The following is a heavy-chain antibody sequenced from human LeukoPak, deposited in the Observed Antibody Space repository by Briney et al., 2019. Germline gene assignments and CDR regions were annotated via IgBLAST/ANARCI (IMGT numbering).Heavy chain of an antibody. J-gene: IGHJ6*02. D-gene: IGHD3-10*01. CDR3: ARGVKVRGVNYYGMDV. CDR2: INSSSSII. V-gene: IGHV3-48*04. Sequence: GGSLRLSCAASGFTFSTYSMNWVRRAPGKGLEWVSYINSSSSIIFYVDSVKGRFTISRDDAKNSLYLQMNSLRAEDTAVYYCARGVKVRGVNYYGMDVWGQGTTVTVSS. CDR1: GFTFSTYS.